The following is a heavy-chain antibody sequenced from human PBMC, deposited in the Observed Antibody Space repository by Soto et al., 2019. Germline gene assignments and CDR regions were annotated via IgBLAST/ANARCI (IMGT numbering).Heavy chain of an antibody. D-gene: IGHD5-18*01. CDR1: GFTFSNAW. V-gene: IGHV3-15*01. CDR2: IKSKTDGVTT. Sequence: EVQLVESGGGLVKPGGSLRLSCAASGFTFSNAWMSWVRQAPGKGLEWVGRIKSKTDGVTTDYAAPVKGRFTISREDSRIPLYLQMNRLKTEDSAVYYGTTDRDTAMVSGGSWGQGTLVTVSS. CDR3: TTDRDTAMVSGGS. J-gene: IGHJ5*02.